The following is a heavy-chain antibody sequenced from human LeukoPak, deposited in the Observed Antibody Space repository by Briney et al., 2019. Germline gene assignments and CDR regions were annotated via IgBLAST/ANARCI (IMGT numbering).Heavy chain of an antibody. Sequence: GGSLRLSCAASGFIFSEFTMNWVRQAPGEGLEWVSSISSSSSSISYADSVKGRFTISRDNAKNSLYLQMNSLRAEDTAVYSCARGGDSYFDSWGQGTLVTVSS. CDR3: ARGGDSYFDS. D-gene: IGHD3-10*01. CDR1: GFIFSEFT. V-gene: IGHV3-21*01. CDR2: ISSSSSSI. J-gene: IGHJ4*02.